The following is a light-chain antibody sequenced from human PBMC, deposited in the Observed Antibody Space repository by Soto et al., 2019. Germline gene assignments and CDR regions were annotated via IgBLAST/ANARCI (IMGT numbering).Light chain of an antibody. CDR2: AAS. J-gene: IGKJ4*01. CDR1: QGLSRG. CDR3: QQANSFPPT. Sequence: DIQMTQSPSSVSASVGDRVPITCRASQGLSRGLAWYQQKPGKAPKLLIYAASSLQSGVPSRFSGSGSGTDFTLTISSLQPEDFATYYCQQANSFPPTFGGGTKVEIK. V-gene: IGKV1-12*01.